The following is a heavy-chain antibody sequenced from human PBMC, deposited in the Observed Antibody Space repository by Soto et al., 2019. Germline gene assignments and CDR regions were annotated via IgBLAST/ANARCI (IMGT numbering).Heavy chain of an antibody. CDR3: ARGRPRDSYGYFDY. Sequence: ASVKVSCKTPGYTFTRYNIHWVRQAPGQRLEWMGWINVDSGNTSYAQKFQGWVTMTRDTSTSTAYMELSSLRSDDTAVYYCARGRPRDSYGYFDYWGQGTLVTVSS. J-gene: IGHJ4*02. D-gene: IGHD5-18*01. CDR2: INVDSGNT. V-gene: IGHV1-2*04. CDR1: GYTFTRYN.